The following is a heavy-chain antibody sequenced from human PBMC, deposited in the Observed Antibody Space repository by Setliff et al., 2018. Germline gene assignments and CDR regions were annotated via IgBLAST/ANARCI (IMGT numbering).Heavy chain of an antibody. D-gene: IGHD3-9*01. J-gene: IGHJ6*04. V-gene: IGHV4-61*09. CDR2: IQTSGTT. Sequence: PSATLSLTCTVSGGSISSGNYYWSWIRQPAGKGLEWIGHIQTSGTTNSNPALKSRVTISLDTAKNQFSLNLNSATAADTAVYYCARHALSFDSAWDVWGKGTTVTVSS. CDR3: ARHALSFDSAWDV. CDR1: GGSISSGNYY.